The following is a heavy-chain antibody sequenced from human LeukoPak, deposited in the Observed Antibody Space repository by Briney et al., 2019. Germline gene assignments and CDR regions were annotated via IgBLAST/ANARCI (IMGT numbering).Heavy chain of an antibody. CDR3: ARGKKRYYDSRPFDP. CDR1: GSPFTTYG. D-gene: IGHD3-22*01. V-gene: IGHV1-18*01. CDR2: ISAYNGNT. J-gene: IGHJ5*02. Sequence: ASVKLSCKASGSPFTTYGISWVRQSPGQGLEWMGGISAYNGNTNYAQKLQGRVTMTTDTSTSTAYMELRSLRSDDTAVYYCARGKKRYYDSRPFDPWGLGTLVTVSS.